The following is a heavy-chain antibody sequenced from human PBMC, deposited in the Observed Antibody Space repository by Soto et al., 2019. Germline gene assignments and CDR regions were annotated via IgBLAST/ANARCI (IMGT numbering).Heavy chain of an antibody. D-gene: IGHD3-22*01. J-gene: IGHJ4*02. V-gene: IGHV1-69*13. CDR3: ARPDTYYYDSSGYYCVY. CDR1: GGTFSSYA. CDR2: IIPIFGTA. Sequence: SVKVSGKASGGTFSSYAISWVRQAPGQGLEWMGGIIPIFGTANYAQKFQGRVTITADESTSTAYMELSSLRSEDTAVYYCARPDTYYYDSSGYYCVYWGQGTLVTVSS.